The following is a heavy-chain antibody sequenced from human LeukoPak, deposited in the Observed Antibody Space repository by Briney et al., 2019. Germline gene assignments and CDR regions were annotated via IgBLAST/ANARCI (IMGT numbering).Heavy chain of an antibody. CDR2: IKQDGSDK. Sequence: GGSLRLSCAASGFSFSTYWMSWVRQVPGKGLEWVANIKQDGSDKYYVDSVKGRFTISRDNAKNSLYLQMNSLRAEDTAVYYCARDRGDVWFDPWGQGTLVTVSS. V-gene: IGHV3-7*01. D-gene: IGHD2-21*02. J-gene: IGHJ5*02. CDR3: ARDRGDVWFDP. CDR1: GFSFSTYW.